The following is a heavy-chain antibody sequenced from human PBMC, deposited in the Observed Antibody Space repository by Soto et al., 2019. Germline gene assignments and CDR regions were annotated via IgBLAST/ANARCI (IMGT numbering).Heavy chain of an antibody. Sequence: PGGSLRLSCEAAGFTFRNHVMHWARQAPGKGLEWVAVIWYDGSDKYYADSVKGRFTISRDNSKNTLFLQMDSLRVEDTAMYFCARDIASRRFDYLGQGILVTVSS. CDR3: ARDIASRRFDY. V-gene: IGHV3-33*01. J-gene: IGHJ4*02. CDR2: IWYDGSDK. CDR1: GFTFRNHV. D-gene: IGHD6-6*01.